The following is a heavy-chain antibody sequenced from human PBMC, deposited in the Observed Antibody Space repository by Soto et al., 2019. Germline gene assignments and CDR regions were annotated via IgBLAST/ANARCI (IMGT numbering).Heavy chain of an antibody. D-gene: IGHD1-26*01. CDR1: GGAFGSYA. CDR3: TRHRGNRSSYWGQDV. Sequence: QVQLVQSGAEVKKPGSSVKVSCKASGGAFGSYAINWVRQAPGQGLEWMGGIIPMFDTTNYAQRFQGRVTVTADESTSTVYLELTRRRSEDTAMYYCTRHRGNRSSYWGQDVWGQGTLVTVSS. CDR2: IIPMFDTT. J-gene: IGHJ4*02. V-gene: IGHV1-69*01.